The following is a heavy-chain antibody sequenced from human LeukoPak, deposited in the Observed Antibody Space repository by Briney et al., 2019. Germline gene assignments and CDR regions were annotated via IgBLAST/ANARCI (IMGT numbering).Heavy chain of an antibody. J-gene: IGHJ5*02. V-gene: IGHV4-59*01. Sequence: SETLSLTCTVSGGSISSYYWSWIRQPPGKGLEWIGYLSYNGSTNYNPSLKSRVTISVDTSKNQFSLKLSSVTAADTAVYYCARDLAYYGSGSYMGWFDPWGQGALVTVSS. CDR1: GGSISSYY. D-gene: IGHD3-10*01. CDR2: LSYNGST. CDR3: ARDLAYYGSGSYMGWFDP.